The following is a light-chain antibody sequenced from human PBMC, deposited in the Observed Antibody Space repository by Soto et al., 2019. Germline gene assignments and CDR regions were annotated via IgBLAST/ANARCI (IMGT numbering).Light chain of an antibody. J-gene: IGKJ1*01. CDR2: DVS. Sequence: DIQMTQSPSTLSASGGDRVTITCRASQSISGWLAWYQQKPGQAPRLLIYDVSSLQSGVPSWFSGSASATEFTLTISGLHPDDFATYYCQQYKTFWTFXQGTKADIK. V-gene: IGKV1-5*01. CDR3: QQYKTFWT. CDR1: QSISGW.